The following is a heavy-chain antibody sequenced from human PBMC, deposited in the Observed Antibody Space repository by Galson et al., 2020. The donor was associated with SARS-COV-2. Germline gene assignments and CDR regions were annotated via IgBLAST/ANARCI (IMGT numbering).Heavy chain of an antibody. CDR2: ISYDGSNK. CDR3: AREFHSSSSGDYFDY. V-gene: IGHV3-30*04. CDR1: GFTFSSYA. D-gene: IGHD6-6*01. Sequence: QLGESLKISCAASGFTFSSYAMHWVRQAPGKGLEWVAVISYDGSNKYYADSVKGRFTISRDNSKNTLYLQMNSLRAEDTAVYYCAREFHSSSSGDYFDYWGQGTLVTVSS. J-gene: IGHJ4*02.